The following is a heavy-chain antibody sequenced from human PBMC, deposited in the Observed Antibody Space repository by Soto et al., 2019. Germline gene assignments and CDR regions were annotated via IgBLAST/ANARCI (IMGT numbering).Heavy chain of an antibody. Sequence: ASVKVSCKASGFIFTSSSVQWVRQARGQRLEWIGWITVGTGNTNYAQKFQERVTITRHMSTSIAYMELSNLTSEDTAVYYCAAGDSSGYYGGWGQGTQVTVSS. V-gene: IGHV1-58*01. CDR1: GFIFTSSS. CDR3: AAGDSSGYYGG. D-gene: IGHD3-22*01. J-gene: IGHJ4*02. CDR2: ITVGTGNT.